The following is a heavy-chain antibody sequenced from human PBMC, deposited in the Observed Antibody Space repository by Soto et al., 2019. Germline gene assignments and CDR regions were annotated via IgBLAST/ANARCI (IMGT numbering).Heavy chain of an antibody. CDR3: AEGGKIITMIRGVAYFDY. J-gene: IGHJ4*02. Sequence: GGSLRLSCAASGFTFSSYAMSWVRQAPGKGLEWVSSLSGSGGLTYYADSVKGRFTISRDNSKNTLYLQMNSLRAEDTAVYYCAEGGKIITMIRGVAYFDYWGQGTLVTVSS. D-gene: IGHD3-10*01. CDR1: GFTFSSYA. V-gene: IGHV3-23*01. CDR2: LSGSGGLT.